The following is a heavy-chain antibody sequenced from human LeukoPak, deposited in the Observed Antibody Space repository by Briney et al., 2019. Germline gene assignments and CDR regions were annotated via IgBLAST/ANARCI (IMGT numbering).Heavy chain of an antibody. CDR3: AREDRGGDCYPN. D-gene: IGHD2-21*02. CDR2: IYYSGTT. Sequence: PSQTLSLTCTVSGGSISSGDYFWSWIRQPPGKGLEWIGYIYYSGTTYYNPSLKSRVTISLDTSKNQFSLRLSSVTAADTAVYYCAREDRGGDCYPNWGQGTLVTVSS. J-gene: IGHJ4*02. V-gene: IGHV4-30-4*01. CDR1: GGSISSGDYF.